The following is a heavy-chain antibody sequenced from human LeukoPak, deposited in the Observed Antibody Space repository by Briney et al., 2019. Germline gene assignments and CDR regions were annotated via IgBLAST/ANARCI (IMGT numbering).Heavy chain of an antibody. V-gene: IGHV1-3*04. CDR1: GYTFTSYA. J-gene: IGHJ5*02. D-gene: IGHD2-2*01. Sequence: ASVKVSCKASGYTFTSYAMHWVRQAPGQRLEWVGWINTGNGNTKYSQKFQGRVTMTRDTSTSTVYMELSSLRSEDTAVYYCARGGEWDIVVVPAAQNWFDPWGQGTLVTVSS. CDR2: INTGNGNT. CDR3: ARGGEWDIVVVPAAQNWFDP.